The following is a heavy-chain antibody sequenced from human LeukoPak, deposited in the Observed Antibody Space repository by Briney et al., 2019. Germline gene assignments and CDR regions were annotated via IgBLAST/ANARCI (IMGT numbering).Heavy chain of an antibody. J-gene: IGHJ4*02. CDR1: GFTFDDYA. D-gene: IGHD3-22*01. Sequence: GRTLRLSCAASGFTFDDYAMHWVRQAPGKGLEWVSGISWNSGSIGYADSVRGRFTISRDNAKNSLYLQMNSLRAEDMALYYCAKSRSIDSSGYSSRGQGTLVTVSS. V-gene: IGHV3-9*03. CDR2: ISWNSGSI. CDR3: AKSRSIDSSGYSS.